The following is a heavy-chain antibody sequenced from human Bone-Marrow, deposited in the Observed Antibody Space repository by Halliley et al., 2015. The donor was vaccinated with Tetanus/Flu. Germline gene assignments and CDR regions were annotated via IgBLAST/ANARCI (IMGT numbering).Heavy chain of an antibody. CDR2: IPYSGSP. Sequence: YIPYSGSPNYTPPLKSRVPISVDTSKNQFSLKLHSATAADTAVYYCARASRYDFWSIYYYAMDIWGQGTTVTVSS. CDR3: ARASRYDFWSIYYYAMDI. V-gene: IGHV4-59*12. J-gene: IGHJ6*02. D-gene: IGHD3-3*01.